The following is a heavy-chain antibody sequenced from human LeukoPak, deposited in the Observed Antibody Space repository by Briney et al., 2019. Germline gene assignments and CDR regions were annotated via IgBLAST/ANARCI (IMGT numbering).Heavy chain of an antibody. Sequence: GGSLRLSCAASGFTFSSYAMSWVRQAPGKGLEWVSSISDNGGHTYSADSVTGRFSISRDNSKNTLYLQMNRLRAEDTAIYYCVKDDVAVPAAAYFHSWGQGTLVTVSS. D-gene: IGHD2-2*01. CDR2: ISDNGGHT. CDR1: GFTFSSYA. V-gene: IGHV3-23*01. J-gene: IGHJ1*01. CDR3: VKDDVAVPAAAYFHS.